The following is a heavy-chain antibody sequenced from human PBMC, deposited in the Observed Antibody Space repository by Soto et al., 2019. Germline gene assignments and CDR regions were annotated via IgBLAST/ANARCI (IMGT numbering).Heavy chain of an antibody. D-gene: IGHD6-13*01. Sequence: GASVKVSCKASGGTFSSYAISWVRQAPGQGLEWMGGIIPIFGTANYAQKFQGRVTITADESTSTAYMELSSLRSEDTAVYYCARRRFKQQLVRVRNYYYYGMDVWGQGTTVTVSS. CDR3: ARRRFKQQLVRVRNYYYYGMDV. V-gene: IGHV1-69*13. CDR1: GGTFSSYA. CDR2: IIPIFGTA. J-gene: IGHJ6*02.